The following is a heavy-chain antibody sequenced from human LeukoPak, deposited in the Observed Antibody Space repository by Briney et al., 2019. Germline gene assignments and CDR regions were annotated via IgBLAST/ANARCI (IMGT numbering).Heavy chain of an antibody. CDR3: ASQRWLQSSFDY. J-gene: IGHJ4*02. D-gene: IGHD5-24*01. CDR1: GFTLSTYW. CDR2: IKSDGSST. Sequence: PGGSLRLSCAASGFTLSTYWMHWVRQAPGKGMVWVSRIKSDGSSTSYADSVKGRFTISRDNAKNTLYLQMNSLRAEDTAVYYCASQRWLQSSFDYWGQGSLVTVSS. V-gene: IGHV3-74*01.